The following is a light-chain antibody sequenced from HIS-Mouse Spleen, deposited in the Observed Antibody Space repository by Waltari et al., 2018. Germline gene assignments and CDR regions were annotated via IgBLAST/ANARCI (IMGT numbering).Light chain of an antibody. CDR1: QSVSSY. CDR2: DAS. CDR3: QQRSNWPPRLT. J-gene: IGKJ3*01. V-gene: IGKV3-11*01. Sequence: EIVLTQSPATLSLSPGERDTLSCRASQSVSSYLAWYQQKPGQAPRLLIYDASNRATGIPARFSGSGSGTDFTLTISSLEPEDFAVYYCQQRSNWPPRLTFGPGTKVDIK.